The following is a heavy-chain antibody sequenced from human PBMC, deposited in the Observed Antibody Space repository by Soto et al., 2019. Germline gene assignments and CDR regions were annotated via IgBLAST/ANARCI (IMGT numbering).Heavy chain of an antibody. J-gene: IGHJ6*02. D-gene: IGHD2-15*01. Sequence: SETLSLTCTVSGGSISSGGYYWSWIRQHPGKGLEWIGYIYYSGSTYYNPSLKSRVTISVDTSKNQFSLKLSSVTAADTAVYYCARGGCSGGSCYSTPYYYYHYVMDVWGQGTTVTVSS. CDR3: ARGGCSGGSCYSTPYYYYHYVMDV. CDR1: GGSISSGGYY. V-gene: IGHV4-31*03. CDR2: IYYSGST.